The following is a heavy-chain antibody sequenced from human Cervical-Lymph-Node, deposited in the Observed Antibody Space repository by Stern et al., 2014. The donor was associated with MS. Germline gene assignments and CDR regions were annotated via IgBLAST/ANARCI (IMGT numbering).Heavy chain of an antibody. Sequence: QMQLVQSGAEVKKPGSSVKVSCKASGGTFSSYAISWVRQAPGQGLEWMGGIIPIFGTAHYAQKFQGRVTITADTSTSTAYMELSSLRSEDTAVYYCARLPQRATDRYCSSTSCQNWFDPWGQGTLVTVSS. D-gene: IGHD2-2*01. J-gene: IGHJ5*02. CDR3: ARLPQRATDRYCSSTSCQNWFDP. CDR1: GGTFSSYA. CDR2: IIPIFGTA. V-gene: IGHV1-69*06.